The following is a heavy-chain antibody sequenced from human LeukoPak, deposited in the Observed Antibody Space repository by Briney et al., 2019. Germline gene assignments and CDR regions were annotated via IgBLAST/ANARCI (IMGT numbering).Heavy chain of an antibody. J-gene: IGHJ5*02. Sequence: GGSLRLSCAASGFTFSSYWMSWVRQAPGKGLEWVANIKQDGSEKYYVDSVKGRFTISRDNAKNSLYLQMNSLRAEDTAVYYCAKDREVRGVIIKGGFDPWGQGTLVTVSS. CDR3: AKDREVRGVIIKGGFDP. CDR1: GFTFSSYW. V-gene: IGHV3-7*01. D-gene: IGHD3-10*01. CDR2: IKQDGSEK.